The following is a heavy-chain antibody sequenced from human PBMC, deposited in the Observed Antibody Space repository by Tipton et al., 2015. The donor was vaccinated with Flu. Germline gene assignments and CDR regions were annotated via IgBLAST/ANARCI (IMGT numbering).Heavy chain of an antibody. J-gene: IGHJ5*02. Sequence: TLSLTCAVYGGSFSGHYWTWIRQPPGMGLEWIGEMNHSGSATYNPSLKSRVTISVDTSKNQFSLNMRSVTAADMAVYYCARRDYSNYVSDPKSWFDPWGQGTLVAVSS. V-gene: IGHV4-34*01. D-gene: IGHD4-11*01. CDR3: ARRDYSNYVSDPKSWFDP. CDR2: MNHSGSA. CDR1: GGSFSGHY.